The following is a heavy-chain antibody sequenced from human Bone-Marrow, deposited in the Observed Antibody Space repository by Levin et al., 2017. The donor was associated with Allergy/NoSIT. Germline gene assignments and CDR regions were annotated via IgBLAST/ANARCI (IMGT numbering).Heavy chain of an antibody. V-gene: IGHV3-53*01. CDR2: IYSGGST. CDR3: ARDTVGAPGFQH. J-gene: IGHJ1*01. D-gene: IGHD1-26*01. Sequence: GGSLRLSCAASGFTISSNYMSWVRQAPGKGLEWVSVIYSGGSTYYADSVKGRFTISRDNSKNTLYLQMNSLRAEDTAVYYCARDTVGAPGFQHWGQGTLVTVSS. CDR1: GFTISSNY.